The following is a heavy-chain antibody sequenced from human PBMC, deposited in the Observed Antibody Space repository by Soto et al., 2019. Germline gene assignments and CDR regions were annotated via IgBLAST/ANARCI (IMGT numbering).Heavy chain of an antibody. CDR3: ARGDLFHP. V-gene: IGHV4-30-4*06. Sequence: YYGIHIRHQRGKGLEWIGYIYYTGTTKYNPSIKSLATLSVATSKNRFSLNLTSVTAADSAVYYCARGDLFHPWGPGTLVTVSS. J-gene: IGHJ5*02. CDR2: IYYTGTT. CDR1: YY.